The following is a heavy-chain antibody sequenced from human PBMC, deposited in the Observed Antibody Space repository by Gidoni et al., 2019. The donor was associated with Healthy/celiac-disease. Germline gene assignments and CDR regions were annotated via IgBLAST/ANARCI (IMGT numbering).Heavy chain of an antibody. Sequence: QVQPVTSGAGVKKPGSSGKVSCKASGGTCSSDASSWVRQAPGQWLECMGGIIPSFGTANSAHKFQCSVTITADESMSTAYMELISLGSEDTAVYYCARVGAARGFYYYGMDVWGQGTTVTVSS. V-gene: IGHV1-69*01. CDR3: ARVGAARGFYYYGMDV. CDR2: IIPSFGTA. J-gene: IGHJ6*02. CDR1: GGTCSSDA. D-gene: IGHD6-6*01.